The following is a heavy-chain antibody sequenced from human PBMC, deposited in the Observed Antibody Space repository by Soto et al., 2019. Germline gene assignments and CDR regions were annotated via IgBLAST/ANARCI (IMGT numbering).Heavy chain of an antibody. CDR1: GFTFSNAW. CDR3: TTDPQYYDFWSGYYGVY. D-gene: IGHD3-3*01. Sequence: GGSLRLSCAASGFTFSNAWMNWVRQAPGKGLEWVGRIKSKTDGGTTDYAAPVKGRFTISRDDSKNTLYLQMNSLKTEDTAVYYCTTDPQYYDFWSGYYGVYWGQGTLVTVSS. CDR2: IKSKTDGGTT. J-gene: IGHJ4*02. V-gene: IGHV3-15*07.